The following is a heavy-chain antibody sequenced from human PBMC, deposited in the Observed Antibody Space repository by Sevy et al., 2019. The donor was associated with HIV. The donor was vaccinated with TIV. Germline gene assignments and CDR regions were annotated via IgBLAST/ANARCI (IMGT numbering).Heavy chain of an antibody. CDR1: GFIFSNAW. V-gene: IGHV3-15*05. D-gene: IGHD1-26*01. J-gene: IGHJ4*02. CDR3: TTDWEGGFDC. CDR2: IKSKTDGGTA. Sequence: GGSLRLSCAASGFIFSNAWMSWVRQAPGKGLEWLGRIKSKTDGGTAVYAAAVKGKFTISRDDSKNTLYLQMNSLNTEDTALYYCTTDWEGGFDCWGQGTLVTVSS.